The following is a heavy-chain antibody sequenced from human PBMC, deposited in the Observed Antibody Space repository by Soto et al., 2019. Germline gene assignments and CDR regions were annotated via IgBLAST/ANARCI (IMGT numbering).Heavy chain of an antibody. V-gene: IGHV4-59*08. J-gene: IGHJ5*02. Sequence: SETLSLTCTVSGGSISSYYWSWIRQPPGKGLEWIGYIYYSGSTNYNPSLKSRVTISVDTSKNQFSLKLSSVTAADTAVYYCARGRYYYGWFDPWGQGTLVTVSS. CDR3: ARGRYYYGWFDP. D-gene: IGHD3-10*01. CDR2: IYYSGST. CDR1: GGSISSYY.